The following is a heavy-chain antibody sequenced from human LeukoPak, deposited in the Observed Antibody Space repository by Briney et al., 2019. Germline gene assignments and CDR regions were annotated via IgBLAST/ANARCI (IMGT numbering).Heavy chain of an antibody. CDR2: INHSGST. Sequence: SETLSLTCAVYGGSFSGYYWSWIRQPPGKGLEWIGEINHSGSTNYNPSLKSRVTISVDTSKNQFSLKLSSVPAADTAVYYCARGRTLYYDSSGFRTLFDYWGQGTLVTVSS. CDR3: ARGRTLYYDSSGFRTLFDY. V-gene: IGHV4-34*01. CDR1: GGSFSGYY. J-gene: IGHJ4*02. D-gene: IGHD3-22*01.